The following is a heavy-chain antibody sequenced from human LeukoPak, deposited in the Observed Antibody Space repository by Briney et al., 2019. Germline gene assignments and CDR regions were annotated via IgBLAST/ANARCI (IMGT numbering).Heavy chain of an antibody. J-gene: IGHJ4*02. V-gene: IGHV4-61*02. CDR3: ARVKYQLGTIDY. Sequence: KPSETLSLTCTVSGGSISSGSYYWSWIRQPAGKGLEWIGRIYTSGSTNYNPSLKSRVTISVDTSKNQFSLKLSSVTAADTAVYYCARVKYQLGTIDYWGQGTLVTVSS. CDR1: GGSISSGSYY. CDR2: IYTSGST. D-gene: IGHD2-2*01.